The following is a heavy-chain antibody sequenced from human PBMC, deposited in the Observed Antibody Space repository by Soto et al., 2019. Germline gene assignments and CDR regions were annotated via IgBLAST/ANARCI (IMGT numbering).Heavy chain of an antibody. CDR2: IVPKFGTA. J-gene: IGHJ5*02. D-gene: IGHD2-15*01. V-gene: IGHV1-69*06. Sequence: QEPLVQSGAEVKKPGSSVKVSCRASGGIGSNYAISWVRQAPGQGLEWMGGIVPKFGTANYAQRFKGRVMISVDKSTNSVYMELTSLRSQDTAIYYCAREMASGYSRTWFDPWGQGTLVTVSS. CDR3: AREMASGYSRTWFDP. CDR1: GGIGSNYA.